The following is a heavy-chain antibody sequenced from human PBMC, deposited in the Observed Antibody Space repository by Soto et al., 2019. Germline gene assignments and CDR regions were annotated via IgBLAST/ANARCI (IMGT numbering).Heavy chain of an antibody. CDR1: GGSSRSSNW. CDR3: ASLFGS. CDR2: IYHSGST. V-gene: IGHV4-4*02. J-gene: IGHJ5*01. Sequence: QVQLQESGPGLVTPSGTLSLTCAVSGGSSRSSNWWTWVRQPPGKGLEWIGEIYHSGSTNYNPSLKSRVIISVDTSKKQFSLDLYSVTAADTAIYYCASLFGSWGQGTLVTVS.